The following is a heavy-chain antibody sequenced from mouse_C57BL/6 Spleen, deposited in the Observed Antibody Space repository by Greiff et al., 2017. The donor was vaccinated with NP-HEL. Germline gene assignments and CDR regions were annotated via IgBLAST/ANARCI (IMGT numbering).Heavy chain of an antibody. J-gene: IGHJ3*01. D-gene: IGHD2-4*01. CDR1: GYTFTSYW. CDR2: IYPGNSDT. CDR3: TRGGGYDYDAVAY. V-gene: IGHV1-5*01. Sequence: EVQLQQSGTVLARPGASVKMSCKTSGYTFTSYWMHWVKQRPGQGLEWIGAIYPGNSDTSYNQKFKGKAKLTAVTSASTAYMELSSLTNEDSAVYYCTRGGGYDYDAVAYWGQGTLVTVSA.